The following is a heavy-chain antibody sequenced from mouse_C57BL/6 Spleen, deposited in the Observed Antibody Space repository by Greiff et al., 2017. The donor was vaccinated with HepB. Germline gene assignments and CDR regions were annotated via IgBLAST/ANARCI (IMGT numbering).Heavy chain of an antibody. CDR1: GYAFTNYL. CDR3: ARGGQLRPYFDY. D-gene: IGHD3-2*02. J-gene: IGHJ2*01. Sequence: QVQLQQSGAELVRPGTSVKVSCKASGYAFTNYLIEWVKQRPGQGLEWIGVINPGSGGTNYNEKFKGKATLTADKSSSTAYMQLSSLTSEDSAVYFGARGGQLRPYFDYWGQGTTLTVSS. V-gene: IGHV1-54*01. CDR2: INPGSGGT.